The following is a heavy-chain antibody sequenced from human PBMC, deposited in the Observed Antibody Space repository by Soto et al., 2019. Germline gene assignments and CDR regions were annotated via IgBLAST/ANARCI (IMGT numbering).Heavy chain of an antibody. CDR2: INPNSGGT. J-gene: IGHJ6*02. V-gene: IGHV1-2*04. Sequence: ASVKVSCKASGYTFTGYYMHWVRQAPGQGLEWMGWINPNSGGTNYAQKFQGWVTMTRDTSISTAYMELSRLRSDDTAVYYCARDASYYDSSGYYRPYYYYGMDVWGQGTTVTVS. D-gene: IGHD3-22*01. CDR1: GYTFTGYY. CDR3: ARDASYYDSSGYYRPYYYYGMDV.